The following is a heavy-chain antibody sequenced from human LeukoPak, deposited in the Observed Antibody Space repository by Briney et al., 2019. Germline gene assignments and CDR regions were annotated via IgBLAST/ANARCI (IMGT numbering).Heavy chain of an antibody. CDR1: GFTFSSYA. D-gene: IGHD3-10*01. V-gene: IGHV3-23*01. CDR3: ANGGMVRGLNWFDP. J-gene: IGHJ5*02. CDR2: ISGSGGST. Sequence: GGSLRLSCAASGFTFSSYAMSWVRQAPGKGLEWVSAISGSGGSTYYADSVKGRFTISRDNSKNTLYLQVNSLRAEDTAVYYCANGGMVRGLNWFDPWGQGTLVTVSS.